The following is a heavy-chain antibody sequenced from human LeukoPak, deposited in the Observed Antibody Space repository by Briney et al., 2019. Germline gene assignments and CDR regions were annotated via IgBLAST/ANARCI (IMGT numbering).Heavy chain of an antibody. D-gene: IGHD4-17*01. J-gene: IGHJ4*02. CDR3: ARIPMTTVTRLRNFVFDY. V-gene: IGHV5-51*01. Sequence: GESLKISCKGSGYSFTSYWIGWVRQMPGKGLEWMGIIYPGDSDTRYSPSFQGQVTISADKSISTAYLQWSSLKASDTAMYYCARIPMTTVTRLRNFVFDYWGQGTLVTVSS. CDR2: IYPGDSDT. CDR1: GYSFTSYW.